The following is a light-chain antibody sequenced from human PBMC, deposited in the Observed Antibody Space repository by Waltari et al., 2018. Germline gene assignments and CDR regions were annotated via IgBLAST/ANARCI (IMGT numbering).Light chain of an antibody. Sequence: DIQMTQSPSSLSASVGDTVTITCQASQGVGNNLNWYQQKPGKAPKLLIYRASSLQSGFPSRFSGSGSGTDFTLTISSLQPEDFATYYCQQGYSYPRTFGQGAKVEIK. CDR3: QQGYSYPRT. V-gene: IGKV1-16*01. CDR2: RAS. J-gene: IGKJ1*01. CDR1: QGVGNN.